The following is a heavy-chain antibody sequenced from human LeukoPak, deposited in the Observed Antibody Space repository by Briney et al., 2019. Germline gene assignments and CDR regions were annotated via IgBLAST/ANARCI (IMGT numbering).Heavy chain of an antibody. V-gene: IGHV5-51*01. CDR2: IYPGDSDT. D-gene: IGHD1-14*01. CDR3: ARRAADEPDY. Sequence: GESLKISCKGSGYSFTSYWIAWVRQRPGKGLEWMGIIYPGDSDTRYSPSFQGQVTISADKSINTAYLQWSSLEASDTAMCYCARRAADEPDYWGQGTPVTVSS. J-gene: IGHJ4*02. CDR1: GYSFTSYW.